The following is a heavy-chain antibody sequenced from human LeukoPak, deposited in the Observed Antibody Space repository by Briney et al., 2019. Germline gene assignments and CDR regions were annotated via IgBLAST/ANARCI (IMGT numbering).Heavy chain of an antibody. CDR1: GFTFSDYY. D-gene: IGHD3-9*01. V-gene: IGHV3-11*03. CDR2: ISNSSSYT. CDR3: AKWGDYDILTGYYVPDY. Sequence: GGSLRLSCAASGFTFSDYYMSWIRQAPGKGLEWVSYISNSSSYTNYADSVKGRFTISRDNAKNSLYLQMNSLRAEDTAVYYCAKWGDYDILTGYYVPDYWGQGTLVTVSS. J-gene: IGHJ4*02.